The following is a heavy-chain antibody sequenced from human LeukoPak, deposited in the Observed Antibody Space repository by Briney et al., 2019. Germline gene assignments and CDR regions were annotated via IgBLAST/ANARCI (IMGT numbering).Heavy chain of an antibody. D-gene: IGHD2-15*01. Sequence: SETLSLTCAVYGESLNSYYWSWVRQPPGEGLEWIGEIYESGTTKYNPSLKSRVAISMVPSKQQFTLILSSVTAAATAVYYCARGAWATRLASWGLGTPVIVSS. V-gene: IGHV4-34*01. CDR2: IYESGTT. CDR3: ARGAWATRLAS. J-gene: IGHJ4*02. CDR1: GESLNSYY.